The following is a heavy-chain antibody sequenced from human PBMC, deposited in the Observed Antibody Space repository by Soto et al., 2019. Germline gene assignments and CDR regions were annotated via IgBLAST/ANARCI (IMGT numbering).Heavy chain of an antibody. J-gene: IGHJ4*02. CDR1: GGSISSSSYY. CDR3: AILNKLYYDILTGYYKVFYY. D-gene: IGHD3-9*01. V-gene: IGHV4-39*01. Sequence: SETLSLTCTVSGGSISSSSYYWGWIRQPPGKGLEWIGSIYYSGSTYYNPSLKSRVTISVDTSKNQFSLKLSSVTAADTAVYYCAILNKLYYDILTGYYKVFYYWGQGTLVTVSS. CDR2: IYYSGST.